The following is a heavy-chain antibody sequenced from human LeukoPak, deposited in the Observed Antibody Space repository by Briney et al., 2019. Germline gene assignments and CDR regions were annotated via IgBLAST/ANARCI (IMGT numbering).Heavy chain of an antibody. Sequence: GGSLRLSCAASGFTFSSYWMSWVRQAPGKGLEWVAYIKQDGGEKYYVESVKGRFTISRDNVKNSLYLQMNSLRVEDTAVYYCARARGGYDLDYWGQGTLVTVSS. J-gene: IGHJ4*02. CDR2: IKQDGGEK. CDR3: ARARGGYDLDY. CDR1: GFTFSSYW. V-gene: IGHV3-7*01. D-gene: IGHD5-12*01.